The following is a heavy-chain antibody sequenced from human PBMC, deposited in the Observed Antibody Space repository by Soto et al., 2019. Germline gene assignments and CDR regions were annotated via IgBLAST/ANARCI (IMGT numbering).Heavy chain of an antibody. D-gene: IGHD1-1*01. Sequence: GGSLRLSCAASGFTFSGFWMHWVRQAPGRGLEWVSYISSSGSTTHYPDSVRGRFTISRDNAKNSLFLQMSSLRVEDTAVYYCAPAPTGLDVWAQGTTVTVSS. V-gene: IGHV3-48*04. CDR2: ISSSGSTT. CDR3: APAPTGLDV. J-gene: IGHJ6*02. CDR1: GFTFSGFW.